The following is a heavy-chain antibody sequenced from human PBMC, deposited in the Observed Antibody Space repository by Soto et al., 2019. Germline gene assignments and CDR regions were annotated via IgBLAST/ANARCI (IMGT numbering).Heavy chain of an antibody. CDR1: GGSISSSSYY. V-gene: IGHV4-39*01. CDR3: ARRKSKNYYDSSGYFDY. CDR2: IYYSGST. D-gene: IGHD3-22*01. Sequence: SETLSLTCTVSGGSISSSSYYWGWIRQPPGKGLEWIGSIYYSGSTYYNPSLKSRVTISVDTSKNQFSLKLSSVTAADTAVYYCARRKSKNYYDSSGYFDYWGQGTLVTVSS. J-gene: IGHJ4*02.